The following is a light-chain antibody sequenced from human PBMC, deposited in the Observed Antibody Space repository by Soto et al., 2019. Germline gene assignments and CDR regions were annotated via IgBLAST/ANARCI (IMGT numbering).Light chain of an antibody. CDR1: QSVSTY. CDR3: QQRGNWPRT. J-gene: IGKJ1*01. Sequence: EIVLTQSPATLSLSPGERATLSCRASQSVSTYLAWYQQKPGQAPRLLIYDASTRATGIPARFSGSGSGTDFTITISSLETEDFAVYYCQQRGNWPRTFGQGTKVEIK. V-gene: IGKV3-11*01. CDR2: DAS.